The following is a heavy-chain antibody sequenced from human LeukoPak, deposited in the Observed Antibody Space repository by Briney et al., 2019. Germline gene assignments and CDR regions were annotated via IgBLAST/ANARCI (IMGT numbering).Heavy chain of an antibody. V-gene: IGHV1-46*01. CDR3: ARVLGAAAGDDY. CDR1: GYTFTSYY. J-gene: IGHJ4*02. CDR2: INPSGGST. Sequence: ASVKVSCKASGYTFTSYYMHWVRQAPGQGLEWMGIINPSGGSTSYAQKFQGRVTMTGDTSTSTVYMELSSLRSEDTAVYYCARVLGAAAGDDYWGQGTLVTVSS. D-gene: IGHD6-13*01.